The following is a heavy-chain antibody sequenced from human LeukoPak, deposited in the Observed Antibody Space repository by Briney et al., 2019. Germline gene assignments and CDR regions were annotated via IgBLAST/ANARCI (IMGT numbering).Heavy chain of an antibody. CDR1: GGSISSSSYY. CDR2: IYYSGST. J-gene: IGHJ3*02. CDR3: ASPYPDYGDYSETLTRIDAFDI. D-gene: IGHD4-17*01. V-gene: IGHV4-39*01. Sequence: PSETLSLTCTVSGGSISSSSYYWGWIRQPPGKGLEWIGSIYYSGSTYYNPSLKSRVTISVDTSKNQFSLKLSSVTAADTAVYYCASPYPDYGDYSETLTRIDAFDIWGQGTMVTVSS.